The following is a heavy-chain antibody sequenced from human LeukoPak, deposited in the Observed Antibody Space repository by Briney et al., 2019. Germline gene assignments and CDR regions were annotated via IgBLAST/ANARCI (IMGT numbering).Heavy chain of an antibody. J-gene: IGHJ6*02. D-gene: IGHD5-24*01. CDR1: GYTFTGYY. CDR2: INPNSGGT. Sequence: ASVKVSCKASGYTFTGYYMHWVRQAPGQGLEWMGWINPNSGGTNYAQKFQGWVTMTRDTSISTAYMELSRLRSDDTAVYYCAGGSRDGYNYYYYGMDVWGQGTTVTVSS. V-gene: IGHV1-2*04. CDR3: AGGSRDGYNYYYYGMDV.